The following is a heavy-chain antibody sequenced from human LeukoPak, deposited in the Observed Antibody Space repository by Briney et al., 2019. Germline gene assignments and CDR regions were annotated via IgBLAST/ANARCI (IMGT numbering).Heavy chain of an antibody. CDR3: AKELHPFYYFDY. Sequence: GGSLRLSCAASGFTFSNAWMSWVRQAPGKGLEWVAFIRYDGSNKYYADSVKGRFTISRDNSKNTLYLQMSSLRAEDTAVYYCAKELHPFYYFDYWGQGTLVTVSS. V-gene: IGHV3-30*02. J-gene: IGHJ4*02. CDR2: IRYDGSNK. D-gene: IGHD2-15*01. CDR1: GFTFSNAW.